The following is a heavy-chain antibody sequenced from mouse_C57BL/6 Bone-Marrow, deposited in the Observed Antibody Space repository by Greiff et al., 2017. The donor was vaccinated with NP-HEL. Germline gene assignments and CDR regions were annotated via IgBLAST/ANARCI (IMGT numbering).Heavy chain of an antibody. Sequence: QVQLQQPGAELVKPGASVKLSCKASGYTFTSYWMQWVKQRPGQGLEWIGEIDPSDSYTNYNQKFKGKATLTVDTSSSTAYMQLSSLTSEDSAVYYCARDYYVSSYDFDYWGQGTTLTVSS. CDR3: ARDYYVSSYDFDY. D-gene: IGHD1-1*01. CDR1: GYTFTSYW. J-gene: IGHJ2*01. V-gene: IGHV1-50*01. CDR2: IDPSDSYT.